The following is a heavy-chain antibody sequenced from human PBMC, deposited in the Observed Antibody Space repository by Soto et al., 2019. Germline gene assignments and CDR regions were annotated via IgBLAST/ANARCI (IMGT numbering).Heavy chain of an antibody. D-gene: IGHD4-17*01. CDR1: GGTFSSYA. V-gene: IGHV1-69*01. CDR2: IIPLFGTA. J-gene: IGHJ6*02. CDR3: ARPHYGGNRYYYGMDV. Sequence: QVQLVQSGAEVKKPGSSVKVSCKASGGTFSSYAISWVRQAPGQGLEWMGGIIPLFGTANYAQKFQGRVTITADESTSTAYMELSSLRSEDTAVYYCARPHYGGNRYYYGMDVWGQGTTVTVCS.